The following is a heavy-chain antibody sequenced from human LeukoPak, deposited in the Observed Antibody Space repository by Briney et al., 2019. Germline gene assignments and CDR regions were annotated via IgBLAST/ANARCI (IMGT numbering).Heavy chain of an antibody. J-gene: IGHJ4*02. CDR2: ISPTGGTT. CDR3: AKMPGAYDFWSDVPFDY. Sequence: GSLRLSCAASGFAFNSYAMSWVRQAPGKGLEWVSIISPTGGTTDYADSVKGRFTISRDNSKNTLYLQMNSLRAEDTAVYYCAKMPGAYDFWSDVPFDYWGQGTLVTVSS. CDR1: GFAFNSYA. V-gene: IGHV3-23*01. D-gene: IGHD3-3*01.